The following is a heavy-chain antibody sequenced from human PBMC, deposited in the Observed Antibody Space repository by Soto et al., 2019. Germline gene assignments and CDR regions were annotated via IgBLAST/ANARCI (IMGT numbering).Heavy chain of an antibody. J-gene: IGHJ6*02. Sequence: GGSLRLSCAASGFTFSSYAMHWVRQAPGKGLEWVAVISYDGSNKYYADSVKGRFTISRDNSKNTLYLQMNSLRAEDTAFYYCARDGPAAGDGYYYYGMDVWGQGTTVTVSS. CDR3: ARDGPAAGDGYYYYGMDV. CDR1: GFTFSSYA. CDR2: ISYDGSNK. V-gene: IGHV3-30*04.